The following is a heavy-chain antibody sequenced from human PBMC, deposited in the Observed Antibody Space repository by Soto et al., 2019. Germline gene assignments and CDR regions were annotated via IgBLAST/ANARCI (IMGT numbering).Heavy chain of an antibody. CDR1: GFTFDDYA. V-gene: IGHV3-9*01. CDR2: ISWGSGSI. J-gene: IGHJ4*02. Sequence: GGSLRLSCAASGFTFDDYAMHWVRQAPGKGLEWVSGISWGSGSIDYADSVKGRFAISRDNAKNSLYLQMNSLRAEDTALYYCAKDAAYYFDYWGQGTLVTVSS. CDR3: AKDAAYYFDY. D-gene: IGHD6-25*01.